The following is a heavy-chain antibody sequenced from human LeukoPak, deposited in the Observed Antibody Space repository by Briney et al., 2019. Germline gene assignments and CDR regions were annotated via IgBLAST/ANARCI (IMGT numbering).Heavy chain of an antibody. CDR3: ARGRCSSTSCHVDY. J-gene: IGHJ4*02. D-gene: IGHD2-2*01. CDR1: GFTVSSNY. CDR2: IYSGGST. V-gene: IGHV3-66*01. Sequence: PGGSLRLSCAASGFTVSSNYMSWVRQAPGKGLEWVSLIYSGGSTSYADSVKGRFTISRDNSKNTLYLQMSSLRAEDTAVYYCARGRCSSTSCHVDYWGQGTLVTVSS.